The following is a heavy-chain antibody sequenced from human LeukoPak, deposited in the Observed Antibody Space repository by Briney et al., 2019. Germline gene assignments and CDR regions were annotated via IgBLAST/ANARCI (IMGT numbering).Heavy chain of an antibody. D-gene: IGHD2-15*01. Sequence: SETLSLTCTVSGGSISSSSYYWGWIRQPPGTGLEWIGSIYYSGNTYYNPSLKSRVTISVDTSKNQFSLKLSSVTAADTAVYYCARETSKTTITALVVAATEYYFDYWGQGTLVTVSS. CDR1: GGSISSSSYY. CDR3: ARETSKTTITALVVAATEYYFDY. J-gene: IGHJ4*02. V-gene: IGHV4-39*02. CDR2: IYYSGNT.